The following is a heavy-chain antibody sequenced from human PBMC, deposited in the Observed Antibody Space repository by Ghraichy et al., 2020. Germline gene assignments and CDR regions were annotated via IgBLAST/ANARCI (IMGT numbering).Heavy chain of an antibody. CDR2: INGDGSST. J-gene: IGHJ4*02. CDR1: GFSFRSYW. D-gene: IGHD6-19*01. Sequence: GGSLRLSCAASGFSFRSYWMHWVRQAPGKGLVWVSRINGDGSSTAYADFVKGRFTISRDNAKNTLYLQMNSLRAEDTAVYYCARQGYSSGWQQPDYWGQGTLVTVSS. V-gene: IGHV3-74*01. CDR3: ARQGYSSGWQQPDY.